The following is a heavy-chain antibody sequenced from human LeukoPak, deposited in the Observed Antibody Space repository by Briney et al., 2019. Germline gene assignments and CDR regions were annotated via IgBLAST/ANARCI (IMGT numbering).Heavy chain of an antibody. CDR3: ARGVRDILSGYYTDYYFYYMDV. V-gene: IGHV3-48*01. Sequence: GGSLRLSCAASGFTFNVYSMNWVRQAPGKGLEWVSFISSSLDSNIYYADSVKGRFTISRDNAKNSLYLQMNSLRAEDTSVYYCARGVRDILSGYYTDYYFYYMDVWSKGTTVTVSS. CDR2: ISSSLDSNI. CDR1: GFTFNVYS. D-gene: IGHD3-9*01. J-gene: IGHJ6*03.